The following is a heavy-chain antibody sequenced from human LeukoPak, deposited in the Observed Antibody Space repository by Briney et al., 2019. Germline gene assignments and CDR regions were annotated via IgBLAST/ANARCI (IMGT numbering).Heavy chain of an antibody. CDR1: GGSISSGDYY. J-gene: IGHJ5*02. Sequence: KSSQTLSLTCTVSGGSISSGDYYWSWIRQPPGKGLEWIGYIYYSGSTYYNPSLKSRVTISVDTSKNQFSPKLTSVTAADTAVYYCAKGFLGVVGWFDPWGQGTLVTVSS. D-gene: IGHD3-3*01. CDR3: AKGFLGVVGWFDP. V-gene: IGHV4-30-4*08. CDR2: IYYSGST.